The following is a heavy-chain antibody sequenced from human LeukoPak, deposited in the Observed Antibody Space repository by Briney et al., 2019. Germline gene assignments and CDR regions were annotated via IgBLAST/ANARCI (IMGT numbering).Heavy chain of an antibody. CDR3: ARGGYSYGDFDY. Sequence: SETLSLTCAVYGGSFSGYYWSWIRQPPGKGLEWIGEINHSGSTNYNPSLKSRVTISVDTSKTQFSLTLSSVTAADTAVYYCARGGYSYGDFDYWGQGTLVTVSS. V-gene: IGHV4-34*01. J-gene: IGHJ4*02. CDR1: GGSFSGYY. D-gene: IGHD5-18*01. CDR2: INHSGST.